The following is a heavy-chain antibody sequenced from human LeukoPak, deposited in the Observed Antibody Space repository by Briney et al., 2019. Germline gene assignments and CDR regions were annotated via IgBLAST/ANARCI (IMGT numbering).Heavy chain of an antibody. CDR1: GFTVSSNY. D-gene: IGHD2-2*01. Sequence: GGSLRLSCAVSGFTVSSNYISWVHQAPGKGLEWVSIIYSDGSTFYADSVKGRFTISRDNSKNTLYLQMHSLRADDTAIYYCARATYSTTWGIGDFDDWGQGTLVTVSS. V-gene: IGHV3-53*01. CDR2: IYSDGST. CDR3: ARATYSTTWGIGDFDD. J-gene: IGHJ4*02.